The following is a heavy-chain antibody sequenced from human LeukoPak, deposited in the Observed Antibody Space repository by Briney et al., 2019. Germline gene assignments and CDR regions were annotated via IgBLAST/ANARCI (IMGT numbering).Heavy chain of an antibody. V-gene: IGHV3-66*01. CDR3: SKKRDGTLSEPGDY. Sequence: GGSLRLSCAASGFTVSSNYMNWVRQAPGKGLEWVSLIDTGGSAYYADSVKGRFTISRDNSKNTLYLQMNSLRDEDTAVYYCSKKRDGTLSEPGDYWGQGTLVTVSS. CDR1: GFTVSSNY. CDR2: IDTGGSA. D-gene: IGHD1-14*01. J-gene: IGHJ4*02.